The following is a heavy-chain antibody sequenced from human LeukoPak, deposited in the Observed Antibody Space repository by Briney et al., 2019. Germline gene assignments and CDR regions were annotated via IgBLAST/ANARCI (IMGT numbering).Heavy chain of an antibody. CDR2: IYYSGST. J-gene: IGHJ3*02. V-gene: IGHV4-59*01. CDR1: GCSISSYY. CDR3: ARSTVTTMKSAFDI. Sequence: PWETLSLTCTVSGCSISSYYWSWIRQPPGRGLEGIGYIYYSGSTNYNPSLKRRVTISVDTSKNQFSLKLSSVTAADTAVYYCARSTVTTMKSAFDIWGQGTMVTVSS. D-gene: IGHD4-17*01.